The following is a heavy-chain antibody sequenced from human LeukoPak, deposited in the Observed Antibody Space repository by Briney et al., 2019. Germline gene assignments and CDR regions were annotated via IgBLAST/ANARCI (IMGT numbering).Heavy chain of an antibody. V-gene: IGHV1-46*03. Sequence: ASVKVSCKASGYTFTGYYMHWVRQAPGQGREWMGWINPSGGSTSYAQKFQGRVTMTEDTSTDTAYMELSSLRSEDTAVYYCVEMATMKWGQGTLVTVSS. CDR1: GYTFTGYY. D-gene: IGHD5-24*01. CDR2: INPSGGST. CDR3: VEMATMK. J-gene: IGHJ4*02.